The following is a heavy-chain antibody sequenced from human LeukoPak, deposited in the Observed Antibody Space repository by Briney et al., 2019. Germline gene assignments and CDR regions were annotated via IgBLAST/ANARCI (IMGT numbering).Heavy chain of an antibody. V-gene: IGHV4-59*01. CDR2: IYNSGST. Sequence: ASETLSLTCTVSVGSISNYYWSWIRQPPGKGLEWIGYIYNSGSTKYNPSLKSRVTISVDTSKNQFSLKLRSVTAADTAFYYCARGRWDDLYFDYWGQGALVTVSS. CDR1: VGSISNYY. CDR3: ARGRWDDLYFDY. D-gene: IGHD1-1*01. J-gene: IGHJ4*02.